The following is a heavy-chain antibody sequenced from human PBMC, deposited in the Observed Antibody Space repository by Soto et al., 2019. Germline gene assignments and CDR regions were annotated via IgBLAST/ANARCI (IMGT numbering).Heavy chain of an antibody. CDR3: ARVKVPETYYYDSSGYYLDY. J-gene: IGHJ4*02. CDR2: IYYSGST. Sequence: PSETLSLTCTVSGGSISSGGYYWSWIRQHPGKGLEWIGYIYYSGSTYYNPSLKSRVTISVDTSKNQFSLKLSSVTAADTAVYYCARVKVPETYYYDSSGYYLDYWGQGTLVTVSS. V-gene: IGHV4-31*03. CDR1: GGSISSGGYY. D-gene: IGHD3-22*01.